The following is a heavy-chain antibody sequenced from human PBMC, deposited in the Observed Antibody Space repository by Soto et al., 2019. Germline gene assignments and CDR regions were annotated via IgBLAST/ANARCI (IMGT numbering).Heavy chain of an antibody. CDR2: ISGSGGST. CDR1: GFTFSSYA. J-gene: IGHJ4*02. D-gene: IGHD3-3*01. CDR3: AKDPAGITIFGVVIDY. V-gene: IGHV3-23*01. Sequence: GGSLRLSCAASGFTFSSYAMSWVRQAPGKGLEWVSAISGSGGSTYYADSVKGRFTISGDNSKNTLYLQMNSLRAEDTAVYYCAKDPAGITIFGVVIDYWGQGTLVTVS.